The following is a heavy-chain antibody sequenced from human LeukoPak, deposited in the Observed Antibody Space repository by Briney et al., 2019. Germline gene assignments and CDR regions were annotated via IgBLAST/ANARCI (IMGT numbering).Heavy chain of an antibody. D-gene: IGHD5-18*01. J-gene: IGHJ4*02. CDR3: VRQTDTAMEFDY. Sequence: SETLSLTCTVSGGSISSSSYYWGWIRQPPGKGLEWIGSIYYSGSTYYNPSLKSRVTISVDTSKNQFSLKLSSVAAADTAVYYCVRQTDTAMEFDYWGQGTLVTVSS. V-gene: IGHV4-39*01. CDR1: GGSISSSSYY. CDR2: IYYSGST.